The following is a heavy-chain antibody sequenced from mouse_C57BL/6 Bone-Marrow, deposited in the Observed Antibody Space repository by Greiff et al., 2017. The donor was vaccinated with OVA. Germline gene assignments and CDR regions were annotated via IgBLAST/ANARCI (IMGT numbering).Heavy chain of an antibody. V-gene: IGHV1-69*01. D-gene: IGHD1-1*01. J-gene: IGHJ3*01. CDR1: GYTFTSYW. Sequence: QVQLQQPGAELVMPGASVKLSCKASGYTFTSYWMHWVKQRPGQGLEWIGEIDPSDSYTNYNQKFKGKSTLTVDKSSSTAYMQLSSLTSEDSAVYYCARSGLYGSSAWFAYWGQGTLVTVSA. CDR2: IDPSDSYT. CDR3: ARSGLYGSSAWFAY.